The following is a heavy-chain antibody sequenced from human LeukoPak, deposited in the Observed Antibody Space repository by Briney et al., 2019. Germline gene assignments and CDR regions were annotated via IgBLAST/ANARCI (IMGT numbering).Heavy chain of an antibody. Sequence: GGSLRLSCAASGFTFSSYGMHWVRQAPGKGLEWVAFIRYDGSNKYYADSVKGRFTTSRDNSKNTLYLQMNSLRAEDTAVYYCAKVVGYCSSTSCYFDYWGQGTLVTVSS. CDR3: AKVVGYCSSTSCYFDY. V-gene: IGHV3-30*02. CDR2: IRYDGSNK. D-gene: IGHD2-2*01. CDR1: GFTFSSYG. J-gene: IGHJ4*02.